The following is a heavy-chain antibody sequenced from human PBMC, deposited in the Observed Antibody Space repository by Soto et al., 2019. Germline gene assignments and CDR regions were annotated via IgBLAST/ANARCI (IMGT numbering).Heavy chain of an antibody. Sequence: SETLSPTCTFSGGSISRSTDCWGRIRQPPGKGLEWIGSICHSGSTYYSPPLKSRVTISVGTSKNQFSLKLSSVTAADTAVYYCARTWGSTNDYWGRGTLVTVSS. CDR1: GGSISRSTDC. J-gene: IGHJ4*02. CDR3: ARTWGSTNDY. CDR2: ICHSGST. D-gene: IGHD3-16*01. V-gene: IGHV4-39*07.